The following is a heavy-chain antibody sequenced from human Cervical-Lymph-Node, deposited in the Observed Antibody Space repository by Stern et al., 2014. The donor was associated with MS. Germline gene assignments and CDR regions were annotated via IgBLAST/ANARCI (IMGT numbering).Heavy chain of an antibody. Sequence: VQLVESGPGLVKPSETLSLTCTVSGGSITSSSYYWGWIRQPPGRGLEYIGTVYYTGSTFYDPSLKSRVTLSVDTSTNHVALKRPSVTAADTAVYYCVRPDIMGTIWNWGQGTLVTVSS. CDR2: VYYTGST. CDR1: GGSITSSSYY. D-gene: IGHD1-26*01. J-gene: IGHJ4*02. CDR3: VRPDIMGTIWN. V-gene: IGHV4-39*02.